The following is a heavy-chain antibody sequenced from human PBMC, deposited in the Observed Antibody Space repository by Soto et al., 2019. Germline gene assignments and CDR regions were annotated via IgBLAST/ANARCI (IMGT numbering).Heavy chain of an antibody. V-gene: IGHV3-33*01. Sequence: VGSLRLSCASSVFTFSSYGMHCVRHSPGKWLEWVAVIWYDGSNKYYADSVKGRFTISRDNSKNTLYLQMNSLRAEDTAVYYCARDRVAVITSAAQRNYYHYGMEGWGQGTTVRVSS. J-gene: IGHJ6*01. CDR1: VFTFSSYG. CDR3: ARDRVAVITSAAQRNYYHYGMEG. CDR2: IWYDGSNK. D-gene: IGHD3-22*01.